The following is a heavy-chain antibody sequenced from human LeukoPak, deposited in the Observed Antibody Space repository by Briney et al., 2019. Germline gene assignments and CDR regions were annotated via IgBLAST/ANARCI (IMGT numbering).Heavy chain of an antibody. CDR3: ARGSNGWSGIDY. Sequence: GGSLRLSCGASEFTFSGHWMYWVRRAPGEGLVWVSRISGDGSSTNYADSVKGRFAISRDNAKNTLYLQMNSLRAEDTSVYYCARGSNGWSGIDYWGQGTLVTVSS. J-gene: IGHJ4*02. CDR2: ISGDGSST. CDR1: EFTFSGHW. D-gene: IGHD6-19*01. V-gene: IGHV3-74*01.